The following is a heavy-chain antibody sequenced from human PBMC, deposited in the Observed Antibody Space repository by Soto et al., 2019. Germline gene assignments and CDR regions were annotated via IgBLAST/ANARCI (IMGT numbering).Heavy chain of an antibody. D-gene: IGHD3-3*01. Sequence: TSSSYYWGWIRQPPGKGLEFLATINPDGSETYYVESVKGRFTISRDNAKNSVSLHMNSLGVEDTGLYYCTTDLNWSGTWGQGTMVTVSS. CDR1: TSSSYY. J-gene: IGHJ5*01. V-gene: IGHV3-7*01. CDR2: INPDGSET. CDR3: TTDLNWSGT.